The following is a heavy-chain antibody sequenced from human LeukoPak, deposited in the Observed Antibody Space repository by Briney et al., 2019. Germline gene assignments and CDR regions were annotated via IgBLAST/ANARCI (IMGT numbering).Heavy chain of an antibody. CDR2: IKLDGSEK. D-gene: IGHD3-3*01. J-gene: IGHJ4*02. CDR3: ARDQYDTWSRRGNFDS. Sequence: GGSLRLSCVASGFTFGKYWMSWVRQAPEKGLEWVAHIKLDGSEKNYVDSVKGRFTISRDNTKNSLYLQMNSLRVEDTAVFYCARDQYDTWSRRGNFDSWGQGTLVIVSS. V-gene: IGHV3-7*03. CDR1: GFTFGKYW.